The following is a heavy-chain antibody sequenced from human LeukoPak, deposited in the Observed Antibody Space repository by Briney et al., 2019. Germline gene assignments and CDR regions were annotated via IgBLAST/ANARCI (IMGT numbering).Heavy chain of an antibody. J-gene: IGHJ4*02. CDR3: AKDPGSGWGSYRSDY. CDR2: ILYDGSNK. CDR1: GFTFSSYA. Sequence: PGGSLRLSCAASGFTFSSYAMHWVRHAPGKGLEWVALILYDGSNKYYADSVKGRFTISRDNSKNTLYLQMNSLRAEDTAVYYCAKDPGSGWGSYRSDYWGQGTLVTVSS. D-gene: IGHD3-16*02. V-gene: IGHV3-30*04.